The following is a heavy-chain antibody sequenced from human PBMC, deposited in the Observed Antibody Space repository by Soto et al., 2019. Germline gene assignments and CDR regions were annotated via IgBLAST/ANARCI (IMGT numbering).Heavy chain of an antibody. CDR3: AKDLYSNYGDAFDI. CDR1: GFTCDDYA. V-gene: IGHV3-9*01. D-gene: IGHD4-4*01. CDR2: ISWNSDNI. Sequence: CAASGFTCDDYAMSCVREARGKGLGWVSGISWNSDNIVYADCVKGRLTICRDNGKNSLYLQMNSLRGEDTALYYCAKDLYSNYGDAFDIWGQGRIVNV. J-gene: IGHJ3*02.